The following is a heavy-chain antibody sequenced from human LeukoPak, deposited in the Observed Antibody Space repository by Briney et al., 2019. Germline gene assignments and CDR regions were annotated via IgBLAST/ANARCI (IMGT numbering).Heavy chain of an antibody. CDR3: AREGPNSYYYYYYMDV. J-gene: IGHJ6*03. CDR1: GGSISSYY. Sequence: PSETLSLTCTVSGGSISSYYWSWIRQPAGKGLEWIGRIYTSGSTNYNPSLKSRVTMSVDTSKNQFSLKLSSVTAADTAVYYCAREGPNSYYYYYYMDVWGKGTTVTISS. CDR2: IYTSGST. V-gene: IGHV4-4*07. D-gene: IGHD1-7*01.